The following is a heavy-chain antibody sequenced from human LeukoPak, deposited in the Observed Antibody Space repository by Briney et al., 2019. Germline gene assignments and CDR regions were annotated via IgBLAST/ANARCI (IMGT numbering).Heavy chain of an antibody. J-gene: IGHJ3*02. D-gene: IGHD3-16*02. CDR3: ARANHYDYVWGSYRSVAFDI. Sequence: PSETLSLTCTVSGGSISSYYWSWIRQPPGKGQEWIGYIYYSGSTNYNPSLKSRVTISVDTSKNQFSLKLSSVTAADTAVYYCARANHYDYVWGSYRSVAFDIWGQGTMVTVSS. V-gene: IGHV4-59*01. CDR1: GGSISSYY. CDR2: IYYSGST.